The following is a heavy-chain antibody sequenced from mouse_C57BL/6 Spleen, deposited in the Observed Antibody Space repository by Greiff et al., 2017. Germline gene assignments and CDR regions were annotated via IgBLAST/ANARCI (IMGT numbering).Heavy chain of an antibody. J-gene: IGHJ4*01. CDR1: GYTFTDYN. V-gene: IGHV1-18*01. Sequence: EVQRVESGPELVKPGASVKISCKASGYTFTDYNMDWVKQSHGQSLEWIGGINPNNGGTIYNQKFKGKATLTVDKSSSTAYMELRSLTSENTAVYYGARRDYCGSSSYAMDYGGQGTSVTVSS. D-gene: IGHD1-1*01. CDR2: INPNNGGT. CDR3: ARRDYCGSSSYAMDY.